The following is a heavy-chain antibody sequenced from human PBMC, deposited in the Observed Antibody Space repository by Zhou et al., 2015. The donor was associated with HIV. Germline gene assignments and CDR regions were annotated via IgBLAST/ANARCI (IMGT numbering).Heavy chain of an antibody. V-gene: IGHV3-48*01. CDR2: IGGGSGTST. Sequence: EVQVVESGGGLVQPGGSLRLSCAPSGFSLSAYSMNWVRQAAGKGLEWVSYIGGGSGTSTLYADSVRGRFTISKDIAKNTLYLQMNSLRAEDTAVYYCAKDRRGSYYYDSSGDAFDIWGQGTMVTVSS. CDR1: GFSLSAYS. J-gene: IGHJ3*02. CDR3: AKDRRGSYYYDSSGDAFDI. D-gene: IGHD3-22*01.